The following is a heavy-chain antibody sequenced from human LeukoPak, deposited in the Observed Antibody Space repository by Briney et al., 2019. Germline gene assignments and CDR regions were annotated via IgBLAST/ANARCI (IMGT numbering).Heavy chain of an antibody. J-gene: IGHJ4*02. Sequence: SETLSLTCTVSGGSIGSSSYYWGWIRQPPGKGLEWIGSIYYSGSTYYNPSLKSRATISVDTSKNQFSLKLSSVTAADTAVYYCARGGVAARPFDYWGQGTLVTVSS. D-gene: IGHD6-6*01. CDR2: IYYSGST. CDR3: ARGGVAARPFDY. CDR1: GGSIGSSSYY. V-gene: IGHV4-39*01.